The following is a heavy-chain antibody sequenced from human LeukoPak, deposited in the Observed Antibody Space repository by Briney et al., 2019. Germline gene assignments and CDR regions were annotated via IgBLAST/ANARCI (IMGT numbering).Heavy chain of an antibody. D-gene: IGHD6-13*01. Sequence: ASVKVSCKVSGYTLTELSMHWVRQAPGKGLEWMGGFDPEDGETIYAQKFQGRVTMTEDTSTDTAYMELSSLRSGDTAVYYCATVSLYSSSWSIFDYWGQGTLVTVSS. CDR1: GYTLTELS. V-gene: IGHV1-24*01. J-gene: IGHJ4*02. CDR3: ATVSLYSSSWSIFDY. CDR2: FDPEDGET.